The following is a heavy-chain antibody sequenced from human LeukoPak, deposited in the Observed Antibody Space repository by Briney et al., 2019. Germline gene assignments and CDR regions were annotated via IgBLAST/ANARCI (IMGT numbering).Heavy chain of an antibody. CDR3: ARAMAYCGGDCYSGAFDI. J-gene: IGHJ3*02. CDR2: IYPGDSDT. D-gene: IGHD2-21*02. CDR1: GYSFTSYW. Sequence: GESLKISCKGSGYSFTSYWIGWVRQMPGKGLEWMGIIYPGDSDTRYSPSFQGQVTISADKSITTAYLQWSSLKASDTAMYYCARAMAYCGGDCYSGAFDIWGQGTMVTVSS. V-gene: IGHV5-51*01.